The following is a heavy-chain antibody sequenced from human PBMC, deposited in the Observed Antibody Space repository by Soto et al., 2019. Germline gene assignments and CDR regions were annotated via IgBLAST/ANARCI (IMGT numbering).Heavy chain of an antibody. Sequence: GGSLRLSCAASGFTFSNYGMHWVRQAPGKGLEWVALISYDGSTNHYADYIKRRSDISRNHTQNSLLQQKDSLRPEDTAVYFCAKDWDGFTVTGYTYGMDVWGQGTTVTVSS. CDR1: GFTFSNYG. V-gene: IGHV3-30*18. D-gene: IGHD6-13*01. J-gene: IGHJ6*02. CDR3: AKDWDGFTVTGYTYGMDV. CDR2: ISYDGSTN.